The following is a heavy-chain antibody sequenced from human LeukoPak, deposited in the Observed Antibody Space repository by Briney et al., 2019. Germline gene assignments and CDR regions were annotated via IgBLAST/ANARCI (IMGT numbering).Heavy chain of an antibody. D-gene: IGHD3-10*01. CDR2: ISSSSSYI. Sequence: GGSLRLSCAASGFTFSNYVMNWVRQAPGKGLEWVSSISSSSSYIYYADSVKGRFTISRDNAKNSLYLQMNSLRAEDTAVYYCARDGITEYYFDYWGQGTLVTVSS. J-gene: IGHJ4*02. CDR1: GFTFSNYV. CDR3: ARDGITEYYFDY. V-gene: IGHV3-21*01.